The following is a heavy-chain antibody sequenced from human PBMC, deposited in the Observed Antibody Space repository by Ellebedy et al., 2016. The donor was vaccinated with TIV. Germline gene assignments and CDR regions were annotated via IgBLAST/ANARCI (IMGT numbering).Heavy chain of an antibody. CDR2: ISDSSRTI. CDR1: GFTFSRFG. D-gene: IGHD2-8*01. CDR3: ARDVGADTYDN. V-gene: IGHV3-48*02. J-gene: IGHJ4*02. Sequence: GESLKISCAASGFTFSRFGMDWVRQAPGKGLDWISYISDSSRTIHYADSVKGRFTVSRDNAENALYLQMNSLRDEDTAVYYCARDVGADTYDNWGQGTLVTVSS.